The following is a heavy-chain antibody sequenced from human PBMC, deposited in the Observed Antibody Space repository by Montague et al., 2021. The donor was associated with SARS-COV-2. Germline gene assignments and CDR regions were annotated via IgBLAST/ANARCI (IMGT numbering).Heavy chain of an antibody. CDR2: IDWDDDK. J-gene: IGHJ6*02. CDR3: AWSLPTTAMDV. Sequence: PALVKPTQTLTLTCTFSGFSLSTSGMCVSWIRQPPGKALEWLARIDWDDDKYYSTSLKTRLTISKDTSKNQVVLTMTNMNPVDTATSYCAWSLPTTAMDVWGQGTTVTVSS. D-gene: IGHD5-12*01. V-gene: IGHV2-70*11. CDR1: GFSLSTSGMC.